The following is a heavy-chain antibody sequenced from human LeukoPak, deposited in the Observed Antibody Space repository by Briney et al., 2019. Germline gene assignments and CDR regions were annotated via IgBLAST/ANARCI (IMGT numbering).Heavy chain of an antibody. CDR1: GFTFSSYW. CDR3: ARDSSSWAYNWFDP. V-gene: IGHV3-7*01. J-gene: IGHJ5*02. D-gene: IGHD6-13*01. CDR2: IKQDGSEK. Sequence: PGGSLRLSCAASGFTFSSYWMSWVRQAPGKGLEWVANIKQDGSEKYYVDSVKGRFTISRDNAKNSLYLQMNSLRAEDTAVYYCARDSSSWAYNWFDPWGQGTLVTVSS.